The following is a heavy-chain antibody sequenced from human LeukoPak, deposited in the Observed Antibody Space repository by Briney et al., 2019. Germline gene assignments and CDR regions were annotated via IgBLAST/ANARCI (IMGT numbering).Heavy chain of an antibody. Sequence: GVPLRLSCAASGFTFSSYGMHWVCQAPGKGLEWVAVISYDGSNKYYADSVKGRFTISRDNSKTTLYLQMNSLRAEDTAVYYCANLPWELSVSDYWGQGTLVTLSS. D-gene: IGHD1-26*01. J-gene: IGHJ4*02. V-gene: IGHV3-30*18. CDR1: GFTFSSYG. CDR3: ANLPWELSVSDY. CDR2: ISYDGSNK.